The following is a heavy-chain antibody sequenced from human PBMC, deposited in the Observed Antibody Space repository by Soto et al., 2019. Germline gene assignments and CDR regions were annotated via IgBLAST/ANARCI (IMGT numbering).Heavy chain of an antibody. CDR1: GFMFSRYS. CDR2: IGTSGSYI. CDR3: AKGGSNGRYDVFDM. D-gene: IGHD3-16*01. V-gene: IGHV3-21*04. Sequence: GGSLRLSCAASGFMFSRYSMNWVRQAPGKGLEWVSSIGTSGSYIYDTDSVKGRFTISRDNTKDSLYLQMNSLRADDTAVYYCAKGGSNGRYDVFDMWGQGTKVTVSS. J-gene: IGHJ3*02.